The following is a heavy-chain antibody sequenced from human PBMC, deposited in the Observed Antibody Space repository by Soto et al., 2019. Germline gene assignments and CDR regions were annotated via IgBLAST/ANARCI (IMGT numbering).Heavy chain of an antibody. Sequence: PSETLSLTCTVSGGSISSYYWSWVRQPPGKGLEWIGYIYYSGSTNYNPSLKSRVTISVDTSKNQFSLKLSSVTAADTAVYYCAREVGATPPRFDYWGQGTLVTVSS. D-gene: IGHD1-26*01. CDR2: IYYSGST. CDR3: AREVGATPPRFDY. J-gene: IGHJ4*02. CDR1: GGSISSYY. V-gene: IGHV4-59*01.